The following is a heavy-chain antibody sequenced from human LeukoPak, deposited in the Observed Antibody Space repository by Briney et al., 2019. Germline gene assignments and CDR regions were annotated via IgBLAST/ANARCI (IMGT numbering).Heavy chain of an antibody. Sequence: ASVKVSCKASGYTFTSYGISWVRQAPGQGLEWMGWISAYNGNINYAQKLQGRVTMTTDTSTSTAYMELRSLRSDDTAVYYCARQYYDFWSGYYRPFDYWGQGILVTVSS. V-gene: IGHV1-18*01. D-gene: IGHD3-3*01. J-gene: IGHJ4*02. CDR3: ARQYYDFWSGYYRPFDY. CDR2: ISAYNGNI. CDR1: GYTFTSYG.